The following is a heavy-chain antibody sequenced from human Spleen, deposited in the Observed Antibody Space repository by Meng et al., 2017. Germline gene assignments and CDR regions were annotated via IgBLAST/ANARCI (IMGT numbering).Heavy chain of an antibody. CDR2: INNSGNT. Sequence: QSGRQGIVTPSYTLVLCCVVSGGSSSDYYWSWLREPLRKGLEWIGEINNSGNTNYTPSLESRATISVDTSQNNLSLKLSSVTAADSAVYYCARGPTTMAHDFDYWGQGTLVTVSS. D-gene: IGHD4-11*01. J-gene: IGHJ4*02. CDR1: GGSSSDYY. CDR3: ARGPTTMAHDFDY. V-gene: IGHV4-34*01.